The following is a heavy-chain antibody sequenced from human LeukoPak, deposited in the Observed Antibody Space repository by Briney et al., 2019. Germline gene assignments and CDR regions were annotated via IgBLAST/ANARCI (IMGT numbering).Heavy chain of an antibody. CDR1: GGSFSGYY. CDR2: INHSGST. CDR3: SRGPCVRIQLWSLLDY. D-gene: IGHD5-18*01. J-gene: IGHJ4*02. Sequence: PSETLSLTCAVYGGSFSGYYWSWIRQPPGKGLEWIGEINHSGSTNYNPSLKSRVTISVDTSKNQFSLKLSSVTAADTAVYYCSRGPCVRIQLWSLLDYWGQGTLVTVSS. V-gene: IGHV4-34*01.